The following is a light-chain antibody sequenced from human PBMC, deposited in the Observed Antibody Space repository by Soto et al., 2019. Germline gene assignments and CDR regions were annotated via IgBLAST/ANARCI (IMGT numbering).Light chain of an antibody. V-gene: IGLV4-69*01. J-gene: IGLJ2*01. CDR3: QTWDTGIRV. Sequence: QPVLTQSPSASASLGASVKLTCTLSSGHSNYAIAWHQQQPEKGPRYLMKLNSDGSHIKGDGIPDRFSGSSSGAERHLTISSLQSEDEADYYCQTWDTGIRVFGGGTKLTVL. CDR1: SGHSNYA. CDR2: LNSDGSH.